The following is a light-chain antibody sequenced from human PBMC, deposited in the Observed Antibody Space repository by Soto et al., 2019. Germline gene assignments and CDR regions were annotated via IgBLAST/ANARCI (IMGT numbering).Light chain of an antibody. J-gene: IGKJ3*01. V-gene: IGKV1-5*01. CDR2: DAS. CDR1: QSISRS. Sequence: DIQMTQSPSTLSASVGDRVTITCRASQSISRSLDWYQQKPGKAPNLLIYDASSLESGVPSRFSGSGFGTDFTLTISSLQPDDFATYYCQQYNSYLLTFGPGTTVDIK. CDR3: QQYNSYLLT.